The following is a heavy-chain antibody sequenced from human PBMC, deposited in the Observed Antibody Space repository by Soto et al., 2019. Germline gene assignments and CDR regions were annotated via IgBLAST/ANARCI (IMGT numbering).Heavy chain of an antibody. CDR1: GGSISSGGYY. CDR2: ISNSGIT. CDR3: ARDPHYYPSEREPWFDT. J-gene: IGHJ5*02. V-gene: IGHV4-31*03. D-gene: IGHD3-10*01. Sequence: PSETLSLTCTVSGGSISSGGYYWSWIRQHPWKGLELIGYISNSGITYYNPALNSRVTISVDTSKNQFSLKMMSVTAADTAVYYCARDPHYYPSEREPWFDTWGPGTLVNVSS.